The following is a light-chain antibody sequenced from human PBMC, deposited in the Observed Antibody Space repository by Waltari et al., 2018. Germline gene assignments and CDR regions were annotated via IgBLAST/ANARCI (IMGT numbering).Light chain of an antibody. Sequence: QSALTQPASVSGSPGQSITISCTGTSSDVGGYNFVSWYHHHPANAPKLMLYDVTKRPSGVADRFSGSKSGNRASLTISGLQAEDEADYYCSSYTSTNALLFGGGTKLTVL. CDR3: SSYTSTNALL. V-gene: IGLV2-14*03. CDR2: DVT. CDR1: SSDVGGYNF. J-gene: IGLJ2*01.